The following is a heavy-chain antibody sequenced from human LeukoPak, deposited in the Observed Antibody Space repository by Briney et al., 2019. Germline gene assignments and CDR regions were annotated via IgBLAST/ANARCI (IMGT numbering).Heavy chain of an antibody. Sequence: ASVKVSCKASGYTFTGYYMHWVRQAPGQGLEWMGWISAYNGNTNYAQNLQGRVTMTTDTSTSTAYMELRSLRSDDTALYYCARYGSGSVFDYWGQGTLVTVSS. CDR3: ARYGSGSVFDY. D-gene: IGHD3-10*01. J-gene: IGHJ4*02. CDR1: GYTFTGYY. CDR2: ISAYNGNT. V-gene: IGHV1-18*04.